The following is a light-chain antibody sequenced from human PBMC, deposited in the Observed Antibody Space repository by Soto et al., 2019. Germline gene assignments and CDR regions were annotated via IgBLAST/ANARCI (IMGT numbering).Light chain of an antibody. V-gene: IGKV3-20*01. Sequence: EIVLTQSPGTLSLSPGERATLSCRASQSVTSSYLAWYRQKPGQAPRLLIYGASSSVTGIPDRFSRNESGTDFALTSCRLAPEDFAVDYWRQYGSSPYTFSQGTKLESK. CDR2: GAS. CDR3: RQYGSSPYT. J-gene: IGKJ2*01. CDR1: QSVTSSY.